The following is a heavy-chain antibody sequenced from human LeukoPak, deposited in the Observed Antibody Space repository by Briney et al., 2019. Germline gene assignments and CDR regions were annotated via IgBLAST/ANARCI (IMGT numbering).Heavy chain of an antibody. Sequence: PSETLSLTCTVSGGSVSSGSYYWSWIRQPPGKGLEWIGEINHSGSTNYNPSLKSRVTISVDTSKNQFSLKLSSVTAADTAVYYCARGYSRDYWGQGTLVTVSS. CDR3: ARGYSRDY. CDR1: GGSVSSGSYY. V-gene: IGHV4-39*07. CDR2: INHSGST. J-gene: IGHJ4*02. D-gene: IGHD3-16*02.